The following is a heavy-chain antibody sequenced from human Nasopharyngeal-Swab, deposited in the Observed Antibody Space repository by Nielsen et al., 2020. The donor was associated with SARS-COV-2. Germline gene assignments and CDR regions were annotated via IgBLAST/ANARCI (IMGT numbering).Heavy chain of an antibody. D-gene: IGHD3-3*01. J-gene: IGHJ4*02. Sequence: WVRQAPGQGLEWMGGIIPIFGTANYAQKFQGRVTITADESTSTAYMELSSLRSEDTAVYYCARGGITILGVVSNLDYWGQGTLVTVSS. CDR3: ARGGITILGVVSNLDY. CDR2: IIPIFGTA. V-gene: IGHV1-69*01.